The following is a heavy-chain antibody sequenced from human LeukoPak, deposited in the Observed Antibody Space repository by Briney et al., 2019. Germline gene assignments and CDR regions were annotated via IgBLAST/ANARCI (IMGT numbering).Heavy chain of an antibody. CDR2: ISSSGSTI. CDR1: GFTFSDYY. J-gene: IGHJ5*02. D-gene: IGHD2-2*01. CDR3: ARIGAYCSSTSCRDGP. V-gene: IGHV3-11*01. Sequence: GRSLRLSCAASGFTFSDYYMSWIRQAPGKGLEWVSYISSSGSTIYYADSVKGRFTISRDNAKNSLYLQMNSLRAEDTAVYYCARIGAYCSSTSCRDGPWGQGTLVTVSS.